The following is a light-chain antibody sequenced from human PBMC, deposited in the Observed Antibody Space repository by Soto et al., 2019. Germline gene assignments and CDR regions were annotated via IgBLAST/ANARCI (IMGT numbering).Light chain of an antibody. CDR2: KAS. V-gene: IGKV1-5*03. Sequence: DIQMTQSPSTLSASVGDRVTITCRARQSISSWLAWYQQKPGKAPKLLIYKASSLESGVPSRVSGSGSGTEFTRTISSLQPDDFATYYCQQYNSYSQTFGQGTKVEIK. CDR1: QSISSW. CDR3: QQYNSYSQT. J-gene: IGKJ1*01.